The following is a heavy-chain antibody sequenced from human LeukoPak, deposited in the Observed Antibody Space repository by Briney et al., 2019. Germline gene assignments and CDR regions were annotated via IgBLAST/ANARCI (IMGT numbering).Heavy chain of an antibody. CDR1: GGSFSGYY. J-gene: IGHJ6*02. CDR2: INHSGST. D-gene: IGHD3-3*01. V-gene: IGHV4-34*01. Sequence: PSETLSLTCAVYGGSFSGYYWSWMRQPPGKGLEWIGEINHSGSTNYNPSLKSRVTISVDTSKNQFSLKLSSVTAADTAVYYCARGYDFWSGYPNSYYYYGMDVWGQGTTVTVSS. CDR3: ARGYDFWSGYPNSYYYYGMDV.